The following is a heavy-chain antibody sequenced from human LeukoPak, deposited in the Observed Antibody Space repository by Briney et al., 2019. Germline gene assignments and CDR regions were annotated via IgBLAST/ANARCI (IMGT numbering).Heavy chain of an antibody. Sequence: PGGSLRLSCAASGFTFSSYGMHWVRQAPGKGLEWVASIRYDGSNKYYADSVKGRFTISRDNSKNTLYLQMNSLRAEDTAVYYCARESYRFGELGDDYWGQGTLVTVSS. CDR1: GFTFSSYG. CDR2: IRYDGSNK. CDR3: ARESYRFGELGDDY. D-gene: IGHD3-10*01. V-gene: IGHV3-30*02. J-gene: IGHJ4*02.